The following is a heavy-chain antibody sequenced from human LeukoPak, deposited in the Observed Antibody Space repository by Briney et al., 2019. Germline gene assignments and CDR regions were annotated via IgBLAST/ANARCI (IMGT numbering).Heavy chain of an antibody. V-gene: IGHV4-39*01. CDR3: AGYCSSTSCYKIDY. J-gene: IGHJ4*02. D-gene: IGHD2-2*02. CDR2: IYYSGST. Sequence: WIRQPPGKGLEWIGSIYYSGSTYYNPSLKSRVTISVDTSKNQFSLKLSSVTAADTAVYYCAGYCSSTSCYKIDYWGQGTLVTVSS.